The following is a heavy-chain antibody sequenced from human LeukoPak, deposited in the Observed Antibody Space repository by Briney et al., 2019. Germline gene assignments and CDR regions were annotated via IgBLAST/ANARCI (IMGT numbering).Heavy chain of an antibody. V-gene: IGHV4-38-2*02. Sequence: SETLSLTCTVSGYSISSGYYWGWIRQPPGKGLEWIGSIYHSGSTYYNPSLKSRVTISVDTSKNQFSLKLTSVTPADTAVYYCARDRRHMTNFDYWGQGTLVTVSS. CDR2: IYHSGST. CDR1: GYSISSGYY. D-gene: IGHD4-11*01. CDR3: ARDRRHMTNFDY. J-gene: IGHJ4*02.